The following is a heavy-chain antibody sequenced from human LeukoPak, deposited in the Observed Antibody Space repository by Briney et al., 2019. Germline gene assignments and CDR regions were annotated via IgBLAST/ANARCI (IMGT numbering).Heavy chain of an antibody. J-gene: IGHJ3*02. CDR1: VYTFTGYY. CDR3: ASPGMTAAATKAFDI. CDR2: INPNSAGT. Sequence: ASVKVSCKASVYTFTGYYMHWVRQAPGQGLEWMGWINPNSAGTNYAQKFQGRVTMTRDTSISTAYMELSRLRSDDTAVYYCASPGMTAAATKAFDIWGQETMVTVSS. V-gene: IGHV1-2*02. D-gene: IGHD6-13*01.